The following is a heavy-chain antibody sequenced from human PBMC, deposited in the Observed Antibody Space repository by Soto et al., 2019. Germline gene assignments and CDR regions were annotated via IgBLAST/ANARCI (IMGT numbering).Heavy chain of an antibody. V-gene: IGHV1-18*04. CDR2: ISAYNGNT. Sequence: QVQLVQSGAEVKKPGASVKVSCKASGYTFTSYGISWVRQAPGQGLEWMGWISAYNGNTNYAQKLQVRVNMTTDTSTSTSYMELRSLRYDDTAVYYCARGEFISGWYYFDYWGQGTLVTVSS. CDR3: ARGEFISGWYYFDY. CDR1: GYTFTSYG. J-gene: IGHJ4*02. D-gene: IGHD6-19*01.